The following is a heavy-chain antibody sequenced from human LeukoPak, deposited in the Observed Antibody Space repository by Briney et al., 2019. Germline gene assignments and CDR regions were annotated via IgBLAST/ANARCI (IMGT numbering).Heavy chain of an antibody. CDR1: GGSISSYY. J-gene: IGHJ4*02. CDR3: ARLVGATKNFDY. Sequence: SETLSLTCTVSGGSISSYYWSWIRQPPGKGLEWIGYIHYSGSTNYNPSLKSRVTISIDTSKNQFSLKLNSVTAADTAVYYCARLVGATKNFDYWGQGILVTVSS. V-gene: IGHV4-59*01. D-gene: IGHD1-26*01. CDR2: IHYSGST.